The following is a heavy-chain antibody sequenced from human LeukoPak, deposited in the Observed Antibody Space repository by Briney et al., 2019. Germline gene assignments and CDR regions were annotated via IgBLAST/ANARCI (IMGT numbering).Heavy chain of an antibody. CDR2: TNHSGST. CDR1: GGSFSGYY. CDR3: ARYSSRYCSGGSCPRANFDY. D-gene: IGHD2-15*01. Sequence: SETLSLTCAVYGGSFSGYYWSWIRQPPGKGLEWIGETNHSGSTNYNPSLKSRVTISVDTSKNQFSLKLSSVTAADTAAYYCARYSSRYCSGGSCPRANFDYWGQGTLVTVSS. V-gene: IGHV4-34*01. J-gene: IGHJ4*02.